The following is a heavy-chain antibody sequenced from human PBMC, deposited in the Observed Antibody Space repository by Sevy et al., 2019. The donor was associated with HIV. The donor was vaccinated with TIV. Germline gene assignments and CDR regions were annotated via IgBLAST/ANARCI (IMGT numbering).Heavy chain of an antibody. J-gene: IGHJ4*02. CDR1: GFTLSNCN. D-gene: IGHD1-26*01. CDR3: AKDRWDTTSPSRALDF. Sequence: GGSLRLSCAASGFTLSNCNMNWVRQAPGKGLEWISYIMSGDDTIYYAQSVKGRFTFSRDNAKNSLYLQMDSLTDEDTAVYYCAKDRWDTTSPSRALDFWGQGTLVTVSS. CDR2: IMSGDDTI. V-gene: IGHV3-48*02.